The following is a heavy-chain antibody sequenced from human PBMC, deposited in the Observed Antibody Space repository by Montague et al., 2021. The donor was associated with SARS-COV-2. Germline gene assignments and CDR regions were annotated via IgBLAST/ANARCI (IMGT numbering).Heavy chain of an antibody. CDR3: ARPLGGRLNYAFDI. V-gene: IGHV3-23*01. CDR1: GFTFSSYA. CDR2: ISGSGGST. D-gene: IGHD3-16*01. J-gene: IGHJ3*02. Sequence: SLRLSCAASGFTFSSYAMGWVRQAPGKGLEWVSAISGSGGSTYYADSVKGRFTISRDNSKNTLYLQMNSLRAEDTAVYYCARPLGGRLNYAFDIWGQGTMVTVSS.